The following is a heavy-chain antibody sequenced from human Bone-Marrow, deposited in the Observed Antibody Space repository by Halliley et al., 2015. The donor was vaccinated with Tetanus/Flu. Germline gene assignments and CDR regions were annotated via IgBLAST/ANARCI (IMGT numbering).Heavy chain of an antibody. J-gene: IGHJ3*02. V-gene: IGHV3-11*06. CDR2: ISSSSTYT. CDR1: GFTFSDYY. CDR3: ARRGHYDDSSKQFVRGGFDI. Sequence: SLRLSCAASGFTFSDYYMSWIRQAPGKGLEWVSYISSSSTYTNYADSVKGRFTISRENAKNSLYLHMNSLRAEDTAVYYCARRGHYDDSSKQFVRGGFDIWGQGTMVTLSS. D-gene: IGHD3-22*01.